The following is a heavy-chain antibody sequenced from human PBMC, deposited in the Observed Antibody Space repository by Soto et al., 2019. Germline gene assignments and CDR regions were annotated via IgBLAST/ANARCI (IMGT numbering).Heavy chain of an antibody. V-gene: IGHV4-39*07. CDR2: IYYSGST. CDR1: GGSISSSSYY. CDR3: VRQGIGVLHGLVDV. Sequence: LSLTCTVSGGSISSSSYYWGWIRQPPGKGLEWIGSIYYSGSTYYNPSLKSRVAISADTSTEQFSLRLSSVTAADTAVYYCVRQGIGVLHGLVDVWGQGATVTVSS. J-gene: IGHJ6*02. D-gene: IGHD3-10*01.